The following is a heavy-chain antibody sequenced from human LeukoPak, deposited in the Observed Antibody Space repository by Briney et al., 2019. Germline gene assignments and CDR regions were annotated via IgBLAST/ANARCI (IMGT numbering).Heavy chain of an antibody. J-gene: IGHJ3*02. CDR3: ARRWVCYDFCSAPDDAFDI. V-gene: IGHV3-23*01. CDR2: ISGSGGT. D-gene: IGHD3-3*01. CDR1: GFTFNNYA. Sequence: GGSLRLSCAASGFTFNNYAMSWVRQAPGKGLEWVSAISGSGGTYYADSVKGRFIISRDNAKNSLYLQMNSLRAEDTAVYYCARRWVCYDFCSAPDDAFDIWGQGTMVTVSS.